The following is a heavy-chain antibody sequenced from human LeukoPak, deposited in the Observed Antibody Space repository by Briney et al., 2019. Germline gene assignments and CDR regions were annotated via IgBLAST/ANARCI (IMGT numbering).Heavy chain of an antibody. D-gene: IGHD5-12*01. CDR1: GVTFSNYS. CDR2: ISSSSTI. Sequence: GGSLRLSCAASGVTFSNYSMNWVRQAPGKGLEWVSYISSSSTIYYADSVKGRFTISRDTAKNSLYLQMNSLRTEDTAVYHCARAGSHRNSGYDYWGQGTLVTVPS. J-gene: IGHJ4*02. V-gene: IGHV3-48*04. CDR3: ARAGSHRNSGYDY.